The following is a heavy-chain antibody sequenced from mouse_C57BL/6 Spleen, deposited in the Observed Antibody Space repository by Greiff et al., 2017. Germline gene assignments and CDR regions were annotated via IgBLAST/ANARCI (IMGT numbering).Heavy chain of an antibody. CDR3: AREGTDYAMDY. V-gene: IGHV1-61*01. CDR1: GYTFTSYW. J-gene: IGHJ4*01. Sequence: QVQLQQPGAELVRPGSSVKLSCKASGYTFTSYWMDWVKQRPGQGLEWIGNIYPSDSETHYNQKFKDKATLTVDKSSSTAYMQLSSLTSEDSAVYYCAREGTDYAMDYWGQGTSGTVSS. CDR2: IYPSDSET.